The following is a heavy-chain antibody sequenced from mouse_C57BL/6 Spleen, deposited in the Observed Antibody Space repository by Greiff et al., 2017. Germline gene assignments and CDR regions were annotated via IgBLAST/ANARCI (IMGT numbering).Heavy chain of an antibody. V-gene: IGHV3-1*01. CDR2: ISYSGST. J-gene: IGHJ2*01. D-gene: IGHD4-1*01. CDR3: ERGLTGTGGFDY. CDR1: GYSFTSGYD. Sequence: EVQLQESGPGMVKPSHSLSLTCTVTGYSFTSGYDWHLNRHFPGNILECMGYISYSGSTNYNQSLKSRTSITLDTSKNHFFLKLNSVTTEDPATYYCERGLTGTGGFDYWGQGTTLTVS.